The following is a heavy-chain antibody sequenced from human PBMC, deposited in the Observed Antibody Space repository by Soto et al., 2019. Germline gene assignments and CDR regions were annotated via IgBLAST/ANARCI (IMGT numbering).Heavy chain of an antibody. CDR3: ARSQGGSSSLDIYYYYYYGMDV. CDR2: VIPIFGTP. Sequence: QVQLVQSGAEVKKPGSSVKVSCTAPGGTFSTYAISWVRQAPGQGLEWMGGVIPIFGTPKYAQKFQGRVTITADEYTRTGYMALGSLRSEDTAVYYCARSQGGSSSLDIYYYYYYGMDVWGQGTTVTVSS. CDR1: GGTFSTYA. J-gene: IGHJ6*02. D-gene: IGHD2-15*01. V-gene: IGHV1-69*01.